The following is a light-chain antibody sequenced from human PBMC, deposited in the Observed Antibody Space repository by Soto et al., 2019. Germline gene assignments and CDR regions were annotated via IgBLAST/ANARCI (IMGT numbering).Light chain of an antibody. Sequence: QSALTQPASVSGSPGQSITISCTGTSSDVGGYNYVSWYQHHPGKAPKLMIYEVTNRPSGVSDRFSGSKSGNTASLTISGLQAEDEADYSCATWDDNLSGVVFGGGTQLTVL. CDR1: SSDVGGYNY. CDR3: ATWDDNLSGVV. CDR2: EVT. J-gene: IGLJ2*01. V-gene: IGLV2-14*01.